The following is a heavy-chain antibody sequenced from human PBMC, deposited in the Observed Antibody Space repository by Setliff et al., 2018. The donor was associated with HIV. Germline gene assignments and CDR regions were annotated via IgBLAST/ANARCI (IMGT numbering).Heavy chain of an antibody. D-gene: IGHD5-12*01. CDR1: GFTFSSYR. J-gene: IGHJ4*02. V-gene: IGHV3-74*01. CDR2: IKTAASVT. Sequence: GGSLRLSCAASGFTFSSYRMHWVRQTPGKGLVWVSRIKTAASVTSYADSVKGRFTISRDNAKNTLYLQMNSLTAEDTAVYYCAKDPRAAVATICDYWGQGTLVTVSS. CDR3: AKDPRAAVATICDY.